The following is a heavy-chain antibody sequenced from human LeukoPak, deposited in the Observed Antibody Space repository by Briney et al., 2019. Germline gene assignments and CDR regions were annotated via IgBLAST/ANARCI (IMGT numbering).Heavy chain of an antibody. J-gene: IGHJ4*02. V-gene: IGHV3-73*01. CDR1: GFTFSGSA. CDR3: TRSPGATTLFYFDY. D-gene: IGHD1-26*01. CDR2: LRSKANSYAT. Sequence: GGSLRLSCAASGFTFSGSAMHWVRQASGKGLEWGVRLRSKANSYATSYAASVKGRFTISRADSKNTAYLQMNSLKTEVTAVYYCTRSPGATTLFYFDYWGQGSLVTVSS.